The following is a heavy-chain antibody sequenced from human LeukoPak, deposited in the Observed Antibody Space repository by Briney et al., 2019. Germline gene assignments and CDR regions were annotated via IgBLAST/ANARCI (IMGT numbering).Heavy chain of an antibody. CDR1: GFTFSSYS. CDR3: ARDQSRRGYYYMDV. CDR2: IKQDGSEK. D-gene: IGHD3-10*01. V-gene: IGHV3-7*01. J-gene: IGHJ6*03. Sequence: GGSLRLSCAASGFTFSSYSMNWVRQAPGKGLEWVANIKQDGSEKYYLDSVKGRFTISRDNAKNSLYLQMNSLRAEDTAVYYCARDQSRRGYYYMDVWGKGTTVTVSS.